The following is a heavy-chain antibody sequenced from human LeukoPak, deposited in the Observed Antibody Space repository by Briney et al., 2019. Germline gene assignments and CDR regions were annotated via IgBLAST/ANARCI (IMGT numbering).Heavy chain of an antibody. V-gene: IGHV4-59*08. CDR2: IYYSGST. CDR1: GGSISSYY. Sequence: SETLSLTCTVSGGSISSYYWSWIRQPPGKGLEWIGYIYYSGSTNYNPSLKSRVTISVDTSKNQFSLKLSSVTAADTAVYYCARLTTAAISVYFDYWGQGTLVTVSS. D-gene: IGHD2-2*01. J-gene: IGHJ4*02. CDR3: ARLTTAAISVYFDY.